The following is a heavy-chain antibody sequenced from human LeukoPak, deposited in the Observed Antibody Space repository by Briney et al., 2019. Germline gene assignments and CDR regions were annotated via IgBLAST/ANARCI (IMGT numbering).Heavy chain of an antibody. J-gene: IGHJ6*02. CDR1: GYTFTGYY. CDR3: ARDGHTYYYDSSGYSIGGMDV. CDR2: INPNSGGT. Sequence: ASVKVSCKASGYTFTGYYMHWVRQAPGQGLEWMGWINPNSGGTNYAQKFQGRVTMTRDTSISTAYMELSRLRSDDTAVYYCARDGHTYYYDSSGYSIGGMDVWGQGTTVTVSS. D-gene: IGHD3-22*01. V-gene: IGHV1-2*02.